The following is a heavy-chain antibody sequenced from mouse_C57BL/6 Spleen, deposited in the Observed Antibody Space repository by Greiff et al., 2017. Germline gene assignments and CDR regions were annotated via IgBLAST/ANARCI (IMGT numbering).Heavy chain of an antibody. D-gene: IGHD1-1*01. CDR1: GFTFSSYA. Sequence: EVMLVESGGGLVKPGGSLKLSCAASGFTFSSYAMSWVRQTPEKRLEWVATISDGGSYTYYPDNVKGRFTISRDNDKNNQYLQMSHLKSEDTAMYYGGRYYDGSVYYFEYWGQGTTLTVS. V-gene: IGHV5-4*03. CDR3: GRYYDGSVYYFEY. J-gene: IGHJ2*01. CDR2: ISDGGSYT.